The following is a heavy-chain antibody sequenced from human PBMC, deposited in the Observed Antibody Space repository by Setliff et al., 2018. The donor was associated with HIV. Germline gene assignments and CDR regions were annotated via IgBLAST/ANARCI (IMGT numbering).Heavy chain of an antibody. Sequence: ASVKVSCKASGDTFSNYAIAWVRQAPGQGLEWMGWMNPNSGNTGYAQKFQGRVTFTRDTSAHTAYMELSSLTSEDTAVYYCATFYSTGWYNPWGQGTLVTVSS. D-gene: IGHD6-19*01. V-gene: IGHV1-8*01. J-gene: IGHJ5*02. CDR1: GDTFSNYA. CDR3: ATFYSTGWYNP. CDR2: MNPNSGNT.